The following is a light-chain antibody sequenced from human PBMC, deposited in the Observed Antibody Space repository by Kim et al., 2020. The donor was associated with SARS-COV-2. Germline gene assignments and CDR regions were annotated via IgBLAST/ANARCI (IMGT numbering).Light chain of an antibody. V-gene: IGLV2-11*01. CDR2: DVT. CDR3: CSYGGTYSFV. CDR1: SSDVGGYDF. J-gene: IGLJ1*01. Sequence: QSALTQPRSVSGSPGQSVTISCTGTSSDVGGYDFVSWYQQHPGKAPKLMIYDVTNRFSGSESGNTASLTISGLQAEDEADYYCCSYGGTYSFVFGTGTKVTVL.